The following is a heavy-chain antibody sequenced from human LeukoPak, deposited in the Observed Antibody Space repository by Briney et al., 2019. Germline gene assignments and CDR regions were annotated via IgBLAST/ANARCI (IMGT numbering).Heavy chain of an antibody. V-gene: IGHV1-69*04. CDR2: IIPILGIA. CDR1: GYTFTSYG. CDR3: ARDFYGSGSYYGGGDFDY. Sequence: GASVKVSCKASGYTFTSYGISWVRQAPGQGLEWMGRIIPILGIANYAQKFQGRVTITADKSTSTAYMELSSLRSEDTAVYYCARDFYGSGSYYGGGDFDYWGQGTLVTVSS. J-gene: IGHJ4*02. D-gene: IGHD3-10*01.